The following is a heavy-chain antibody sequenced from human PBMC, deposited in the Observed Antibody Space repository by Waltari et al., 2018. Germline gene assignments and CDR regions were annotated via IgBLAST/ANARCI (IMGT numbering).Heavy chain of an antibody. V-gene: IGHV3-49*03. CDR2: IRSKAYGGTK. J-gene: IGHJ4*02. D-gene: IGHD2-2*01. CDR3: TREGPARAIVVVPAGFFDY. Sequence: EVQLVESGGGLVQPGRSLRLSCTASGFTFGDYAMSWFRQAPGKGLEWVGFIRSKAYGGTKEYAASVKGRFTISRDDSKSIAYLQMNSLKTEDTAVYYCTREGPARAIVVVPAGFFDYWGQGTLVTVSS. CDR1: GFTFGDYA.